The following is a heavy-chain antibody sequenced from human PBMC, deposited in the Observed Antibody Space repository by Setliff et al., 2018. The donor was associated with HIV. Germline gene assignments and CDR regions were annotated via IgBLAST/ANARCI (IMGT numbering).Heavy chain of an antibody. CDR2: ISAYNGNT. D-gene: IGHD1-1*01. CDR3: ARKGTGDAFDI. Sequence: ASVKVSCKASGYMFSGFHMHWVRQAAGQGLEWMGWISAYNGNTNYAQKLKGRVTMTTDTSTSTAYMEVRSLRSDDTAVYYCARKGTGDAFDIWGRGTLVTVSS. V-gene: IGHV1-18*04. CDR1: GYMFSGFH. J-gene: IGHJ3*02.